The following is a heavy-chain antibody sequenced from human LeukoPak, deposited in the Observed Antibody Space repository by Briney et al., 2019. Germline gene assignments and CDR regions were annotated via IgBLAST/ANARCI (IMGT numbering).Heavy chain of an antibody. CDR2: ISGSGGST. CDR3: AKSKAYCGGDCYSTEVLDY. D-gene: IGHD2-21*02. CDR1: GFTFSSYA. J-gene: IGHJ4*02. Sequence: GGSLRLSCAASGFTFSSYAMSWVRQAPGKGLEWVSAISGSGGSTYYADSVKGRFTISRDNSKNTLYLQMNSLRAEDTAVYYCAKSKAYCGGDCYSTEVLDYWGQGTLVTVSS. V-gene: IGHV3-23*01.